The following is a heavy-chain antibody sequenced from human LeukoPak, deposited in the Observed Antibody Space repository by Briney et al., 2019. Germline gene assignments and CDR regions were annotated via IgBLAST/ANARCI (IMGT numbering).Heavy chain of an antibody. CDR3: ARVGRGSKRRYDFWSGYPNWFDP. CDR1: GGTFSSYA. J-gene: IGHJ5*02. D-gene: IGHD3-3*01. CDR2: IIPIFGIA. Sequence: ASVKVSCKASGGTFSSYAISWVRQAPGQGLEWMGRIIPIFGIANYAQKFQGRVTITADKSTSTAYMELSSLRSEDTAVYYCARVGRGSKRRYDFWSGYPNWFDPWGQGTLVTVSS. V-gene: IGHV1-69*04.